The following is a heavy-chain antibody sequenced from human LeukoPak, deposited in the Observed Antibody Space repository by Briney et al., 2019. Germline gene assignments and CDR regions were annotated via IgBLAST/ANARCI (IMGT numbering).Heavy chain of an antibody. CDR1: GYTFTSYN. CDR3: ARPNTAVEVDKDLDC. Sequence: ASVKVSCKASGYTFTSYNIHWVRQAPGQRLEWMGRINAGKGNTEYSQKFQGRVIITRDTSASTAYMELSSLRSEDTAVYYCARPNTAVEVDKDLDCWGQGTLVTVSS. J-gene: IGHJ4*02. V-gene: IGHV1-3*01. CDR2: INAGKGNT. D-gene: IGHD5-12*01.